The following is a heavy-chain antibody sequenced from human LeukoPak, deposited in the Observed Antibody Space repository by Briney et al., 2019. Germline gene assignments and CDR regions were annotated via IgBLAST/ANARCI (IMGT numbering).Heavy chain of an antibody. CDR2: IYYSGST. J-gene: IGHJ4*02. V-gene: IGHV4-39*02. CDR3: ARDYGDYAFDS. CDR1: GGSISSSTYY. Sequence: SKTLSLTCSVSGGSISSSTYYWGWIRQPPGQGLDWIGNIYYSGSTYYNPSLKSRVTIFVDTSKNQFSLKLTSVTAADTAVYYCARDYGDYAFDSWGQGTLVTVSS. D-gene: IGHD4-17*01.